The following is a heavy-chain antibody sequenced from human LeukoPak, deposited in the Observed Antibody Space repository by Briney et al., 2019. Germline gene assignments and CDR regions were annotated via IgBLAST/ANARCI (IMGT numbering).Heavy chain of an antibody. CDR1: GGSFSGYY. D-gene: IGHD3-10*01. Sequence: PSETLSLTCAVYGGSFSGYYWSWIRQPPGKGLEWIGSIYYSGSTYYNPSLKSRVTMSVDTSKNQFSLKLSSVTAADTAVYYCARGAYGSGYYYMDVWGKGTTVTISS. V-gene: IGHV4-34*01. J-gene: IGHJ6*03. CDR2: IYYSGST. CDR3: ARGAYGSGYYYMDV.